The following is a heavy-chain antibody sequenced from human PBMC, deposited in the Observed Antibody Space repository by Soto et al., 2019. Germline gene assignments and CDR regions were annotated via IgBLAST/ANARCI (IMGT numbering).Heavy chain of an antibody. J-gene: IGHJ4*02. CDR3: ARHPQQVVGYFDY. CDR2: IYYSGST. Sequence: QLQLQESGPGLVKPSETLSLTCTVSGGSISSSSYYWGWIRQPPGKGLEWIGSIYYSGSTYYNPSLKSRVTISVDTSKNQFSLKLSSVTAADAAVYYCARHPQQVVGYFDYWGQGTLVTVSS. D-gene: IGHD6-6*01. V-gene: IGHV4-39*01. CDR1: GGSISSSSYY.